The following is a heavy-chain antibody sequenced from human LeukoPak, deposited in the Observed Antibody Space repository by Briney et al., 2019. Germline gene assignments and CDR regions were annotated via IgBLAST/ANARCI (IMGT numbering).Heavy chain of an antibody. CDR3: ARDKTNWFDP. J-gene: IGHJ5*02. CDR2: IYYSGST. CDR1: GGSVSSGSYY. Sequence: SETLSLTCTVSGGSVSSGSYYWSWIRQPPGKGLEWIGYIYYSGSTNYNPSLKSRVTISVDTSKNQFSLKLSSVTAADTAVYYCARDKTNWFDPWGQGALVTVSS. V-gene: IGHV4-61*01.